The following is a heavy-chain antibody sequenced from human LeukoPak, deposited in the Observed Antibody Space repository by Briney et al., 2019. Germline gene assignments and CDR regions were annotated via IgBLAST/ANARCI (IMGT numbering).Heavy chain of an antibody. CDR1: GGSISSSNW. CDR2: IYHSGST. J-gene: IGHJ4*02. CDR3: ARGPPGRFDY. Sequence: SETLSLTCAVSGGSISSSNWWSWVRQPPGKWLEWIGSIYHSGSTYYNPSLKSRVTISVDTSKNQFSLKLSSVTAADTAVYYCARGPPGRFDYWGQGTLVTVSS. D-gene: IGHD3-10*01. V-gene: IGHV4-4*02.